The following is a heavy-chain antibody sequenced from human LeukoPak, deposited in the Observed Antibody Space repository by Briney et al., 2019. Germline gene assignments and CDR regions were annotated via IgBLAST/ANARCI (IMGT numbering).Heavy chain of an antibody. D-gene: IGHD1-1*01. CDR3: ARDSTGTVFDL. CDR1: GFTFISYW. V-gene: IGHV3-7*04. Sequence: GGSLRLSCVASGFTFISYWMTWVRQAPGKGLEWVAQTSQDGTESYSVDSVRGRFTISRDNAKNSVYLQMNSLRPEDTAVYYCARDSTGTVFDLWGQGTLVTVSS. J-gene: IGHJ4*02. CDR2: TSQDGTES.